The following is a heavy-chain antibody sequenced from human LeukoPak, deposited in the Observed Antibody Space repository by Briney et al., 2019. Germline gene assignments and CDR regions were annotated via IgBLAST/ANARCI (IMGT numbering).Heavy chain of an antibody. V-gene: IGHV4-31*03. CDR2: IYYSGST. J-gene: IGHJ3*02. CDR1: GGSISSGGYY. CDR3: ARDTVPGDSFDI. Sequence: SETLSLTCTVSGGSISSGGYYWSWIRQHPGKGLEWIGYIYYSGSTYYNPSLKSRVTISVDTSKNQFSLKLTSVTAADTAVYYCARDTVPGDSFDIWGQGTMVTVSS.